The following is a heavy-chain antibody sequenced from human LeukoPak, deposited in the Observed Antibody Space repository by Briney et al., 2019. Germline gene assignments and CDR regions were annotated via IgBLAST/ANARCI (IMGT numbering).Heavy chain of an antibody. J-gene: IGHJ5*02. CDR3: ARTVVPETTNWFDP. Sequence: SVTLSLTCAVYGGSFSGYYWSWIRQPPGKGLEWIGEINHSGSTNYNPSLKSRVTISVDTSKNQFSLELSSVTAADTAVYYCARTVVPETTNWFDPWGQGTLVTVSS. CDR1: GGSFSGYY. D-gene: IGHD2-2*01. V-gene: IGHV4-34*01. CDR2: INHSGST.